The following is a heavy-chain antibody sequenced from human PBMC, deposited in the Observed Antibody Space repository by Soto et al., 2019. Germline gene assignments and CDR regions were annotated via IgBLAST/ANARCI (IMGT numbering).Heavy chain of an antibody. V-gene: IGHV1-69*06. CDR3: AIGLVVPGGIRYYCYGMDV. CDR2: IIPIFNTA. J-gene: IGHJ6*02. D-gene: IGHD2-2*01. CDR1: GGTFSNYA. Sequence: ASVKVSCKASGGTFSNYAISWVRQAPGQVLEWMGGIIPIFNTANYAQKFQGRVTITADKSTITAYIELSSLISEDTAVYYCAIGLVVPGGIRYYCYGMDVWGQGTTVTVSS.